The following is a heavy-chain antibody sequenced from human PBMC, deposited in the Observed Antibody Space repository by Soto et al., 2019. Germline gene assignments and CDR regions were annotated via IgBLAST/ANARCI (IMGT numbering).Heavy chain of an antibody. D-gene: IGHD2-2*01. J-gene: IGHJ3*02. Sequence: KTSETLSLTCAVYGGSFSGYYWSWTRQPPGKGLEWIGEINHSGSTNYNPSLKSRVTISVDTSKNQFSLKLSSVTAADTAVYYCHIVVVPAAILAFDIWGQGTMVTVSS. CDR1: GGSFSGYY. CDR3: HIVVVPAAILAFDI. V-gene: IGHV4-34*01. CDR2: INHSGST.